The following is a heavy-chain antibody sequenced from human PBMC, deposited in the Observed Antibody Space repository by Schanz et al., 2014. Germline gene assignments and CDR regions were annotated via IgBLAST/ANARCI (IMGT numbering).Heavy chain of an antibody. Sequence: EVQLVESGGGLVKPGGSLRLSCAASGFTFSSYWMHWVRQVPGKGLVWVSRIKSDGSSTSYADSVKGRFTISRDNAKNTLELQMNSLRAEDTDVYYCARPALVFGDNCFDPWGQGTMVTVSS. J-gene: IGHJ5*01. CDR2: IKSDGSST. D-gene: IGHD3-10*02. CDR3: ARPALVFGDNCFDP. CDR1: GFTFSSYW. V-gene: IGHV3-74*01.